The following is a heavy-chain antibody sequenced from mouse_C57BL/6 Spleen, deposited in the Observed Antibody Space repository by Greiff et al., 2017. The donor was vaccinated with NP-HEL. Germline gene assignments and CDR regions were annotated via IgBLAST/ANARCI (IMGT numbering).Heavy chain of an antibody. V-gene: IGHV5-17*01. J-gene: IGHJ2*01. CDR3: ARSLYSPYYFDY. CDR1: GFTFSDYG. Sequence: EVKVVESGGGLVKPGGSLKLSCAASGFTFSDYGMHWVRQAPEKGLEWVAYISSGSSTIYYADTVKGRFTISRDNAKNTLFLQMTSLRSEDTAIYYCARSLYSPYYFDYWGQGTTLTVSS. D-gene: IGHD6-1*01. CDR2: ISSGSSTI.